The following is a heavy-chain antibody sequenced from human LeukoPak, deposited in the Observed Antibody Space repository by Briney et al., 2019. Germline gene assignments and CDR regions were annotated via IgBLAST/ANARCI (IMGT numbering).Heavy chain of an antibody. V-gene: IGHV3-7*01. D-gene: IGHD6-13*01. CDR3: ARDQFHSSSWYDFGDDY. J-gene: IGHJ4*02. CDR2: IKQDGSEK. CDR1: GFTFSSYW. Sequence: GGSLRLSCAASGFTFSSYWMSWVRQAPGKGLEWVANIKQDGSEKYYVDSVKGRFTISRDNAKNSLYLQMNSLRAEDTAVYYCARDQFHSSSWYDFGDDYWGQGTLVTVSS.